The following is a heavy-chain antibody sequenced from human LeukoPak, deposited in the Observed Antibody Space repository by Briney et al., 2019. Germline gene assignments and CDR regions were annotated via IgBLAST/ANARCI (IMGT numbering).Heavy chain of an antibody. Sequence: PGGSLRLSCAASGFTFDDYAMHWVRQAPGKGLEWVSGISWNSGIIGYADSVKGRFTISRDNAKNSLYLQMNSLRAEDTALYYCAKAVVPAAIKLYYFDYWGQGTLVTVSS. CDR2: ISWNSGII. CDR3: AKAVVPAAIKLYYFDY. CDR1: GFTFDDYA. V-gene: IGHV3-9*01. J-gene: IGHJ4*02. D-gene: IGHD2-2*02.